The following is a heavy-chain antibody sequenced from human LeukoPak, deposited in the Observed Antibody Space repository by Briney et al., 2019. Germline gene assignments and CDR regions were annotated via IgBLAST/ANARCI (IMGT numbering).Heavy chain of an antibody. CDR1: GFPFSSYS. J-gene: IGHJ5*02. D-gene: IGHD3-16*02. V-gene: IGHV3-7*03. CDR3: ARWVWDFVWGSYRTSWLDP. CDR2: IKPDGTTK. Sequence: PGGSLRLSCAASGFPFSSYSMTWVRQAPGKGLEWVANIKPDGTTKFYVDSVKGRFTISRDNALNSLYLQMNSLRAEDTAIYYCARWVWDFVWGSYRTSWLDPWGQGTLVTVSS.